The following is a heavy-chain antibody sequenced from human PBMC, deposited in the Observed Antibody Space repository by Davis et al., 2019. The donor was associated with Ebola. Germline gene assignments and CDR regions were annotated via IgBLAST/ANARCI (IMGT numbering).Heavy chain of an antibody. CDR3: ARDFPGGDWYFDL. J-gene: IGHJ2*01. D-gene: IGHD3-10*01. CDR1: GFTFSSYA. Sequence: GESLKISCAASGFTFSSYAMHWVRQAPGKGLEWVAVISYDGSNKYYADSVKGRFTISRDNSKNTLHVQVNSLRPEDTAVYYCARDFPGGDWYFDLWGRGTLVTVSS. V-gene: IGHV3-30-3*01. CDR2: ISYDGSNK.